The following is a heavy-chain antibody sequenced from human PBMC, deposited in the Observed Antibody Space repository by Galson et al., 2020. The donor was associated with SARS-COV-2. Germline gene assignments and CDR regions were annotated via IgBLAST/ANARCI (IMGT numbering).Heavy chain of an antibody. CDR3: VMGKGRGYCSGGSCADAFDI. CDR1: RASISSGGYY. D-gene: IGHD2-15*01. J-gene: IGHJ3*02. CDR2: IFYSGST. V-gene: IGHV4-31*03. Sequence: ASETLSLTCTVSRASISSGGYYWNWIRQHPGKGLVWIGYIFYSGSTYHNPSLKSRVTISVDASKNQFSLKLRSVTAADTAVYYCVMGKGRGYCSGGSCADAFDIWGQGTMVTVSS.